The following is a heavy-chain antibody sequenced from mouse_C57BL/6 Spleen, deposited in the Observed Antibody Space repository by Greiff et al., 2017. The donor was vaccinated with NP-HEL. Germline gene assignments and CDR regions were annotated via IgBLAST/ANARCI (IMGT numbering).Heavy chain of an antibody. CDR1: GYTFTSYW. J-gene: IGHJ4*01. Sequence: QVQLQQPGAELVMPGASVKLSCKASGYTFTSYWMHWVKQRPGKGLEWIGEIDPSDSYTNYNQKFKGKSTLTVDKSSTTAYMQLSSLTSEDSAVYYCARLRGRNYAMDYWGQGTSGTVSS. CDR3: ARLRGRNYAMDY. D-gene: IGHD1-1*01. V-gene: IGHV1-69*01. CDR2: IDPSDSYT.